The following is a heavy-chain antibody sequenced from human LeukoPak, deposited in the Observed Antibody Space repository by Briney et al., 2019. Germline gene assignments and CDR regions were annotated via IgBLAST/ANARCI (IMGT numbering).Heavy chain of an antibody. CDR1: GFTFSSYA. D-gene: IGHD2-2*01. J-gene: IGHJ4*02. Sequence: GGSLRLSGAASGFTFSSYAMSWLRQAPGKGLEWVSAISGSGGSTYYADSVKGRFTISGDNSKNTLYLQMNSLRAEDTAVYYCAKSARHCSSTSCYRLGYFDYWGQGTLVTVSS. V-gene: IGHV3-23*01. CDR2: ISGSGGST. CDR3: AKSARHCSSTSCYRLGYFDY.